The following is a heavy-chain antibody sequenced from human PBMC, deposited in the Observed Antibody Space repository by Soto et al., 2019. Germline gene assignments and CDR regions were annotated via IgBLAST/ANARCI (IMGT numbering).Heavy chain of an antibody. J-gene: IGHJ4*02. CDR3: ARFTRGSSGDY. V-gene: IGHV3-7*01. CDR2: IKEDGSDK. Sequence: EVQLVESGGDLVQPGGSLRLSCVASGFTFNTYWMSWVRQAPGKGLEWVANIKEDGSDKYYVDSVKGRFTISRDNAKNVLYLKMNSVGAGDPAMYYCARFTRGSSGDYWGQGTLVTVSS. D-gene: IGHD6-25*01. CDR1: GFTFNTYW.